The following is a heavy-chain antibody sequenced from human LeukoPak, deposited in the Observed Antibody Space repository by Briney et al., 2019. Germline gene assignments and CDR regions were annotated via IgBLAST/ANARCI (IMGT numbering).Heavy chain of an antibody. V-gene: IGHV3-21*01. CDR1: GVTFSSYS. J-gene: IGHJ6*04. CDR3: ARDIPMDV. D-gene: IGHD2-21*01. Sequence: GGSLRLSCAASGVTFSSYSMNWVRQPPGQGLEWVSSISSSSGYIYYADSVKGRFTISRDNAKNSLYLQMNSLRAEDTAVYYCARDIPMDVWGKGTTVTVSS. CDR2: ISSSSGYI.